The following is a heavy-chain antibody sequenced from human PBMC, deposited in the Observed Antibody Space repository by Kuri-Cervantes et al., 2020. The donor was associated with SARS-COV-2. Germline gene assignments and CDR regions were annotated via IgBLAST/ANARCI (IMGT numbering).Heavy chain of an antibody. CDR2: IRYDGSNK. Sequence: LSLTCAASGFTFRSYGMHWVRQAPGKGLEWVAFIRYDGSNKYYADSVKGRFTISRDNSKNTLYLQMNSLRAEDTAVYYCAKVSISSGSYQKALGYWGQGTLVTVSS. J-gene: IGHJ4*02. CDR1: GFTFRSYG. V-gene: IGHV3-30*02. CDR3: AKVSISSGSYQKALGY. D-gene: IGHD3-10*02.